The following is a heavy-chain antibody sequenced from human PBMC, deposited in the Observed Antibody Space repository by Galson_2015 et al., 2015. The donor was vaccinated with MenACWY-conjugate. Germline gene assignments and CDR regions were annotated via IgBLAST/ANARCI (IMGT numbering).Heavy chain of an antibody. CDR3: ARDHDGPWCFDF. Sequence: SLRLSCAASGFTFSSYSMNWVRQAPGKGLEWVSSISSSSSYIYYADSVKGRFTISTDNATNSLYLQMNSLRADDTAVYYCARDHDGPWCFDFWGRGTLVTVSS. J-gene: IGHJ2*01. CDR2: ISSSSSYI. V-gene: IGHV3-21*01. D-gene: IGHD2-8*01. CDR1: GFTFSSYS.